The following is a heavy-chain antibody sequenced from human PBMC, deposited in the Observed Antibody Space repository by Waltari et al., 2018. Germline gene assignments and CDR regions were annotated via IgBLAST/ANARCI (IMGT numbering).Heavy chain of an antibody. Sequence: QVQLVQSGAEVKKPGASVKVSCKASGYTFTGHYMHWVRQAPGQGLEWRGWINPNIGGTNYAQNFQGRVTMTGDTSTSTVYMDLSGLRSDDTAVYYCARGWYFDFWSNYFENNWFDPWGQGTLVTVSS. CDR2: INPNIGGT. V-gene: IGHV1-2*02. D-gene: IGHD3-3*01. CDR1: GYTFTGHY. J-gene: IGHJ5*02. CDR3: ARGWYFDFWSNYFENNWFDP.